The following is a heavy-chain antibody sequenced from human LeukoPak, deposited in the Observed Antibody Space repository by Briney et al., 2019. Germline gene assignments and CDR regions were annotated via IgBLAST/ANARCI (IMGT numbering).Heavy chain of an antibody. V-gene: IGHV4-59*01. Sequence: PSETLSLTCTVPGGSISSYYWSWIRQPPGKGLEWIGYIYYSGSTNYNPSLKSRVTITVDTSKNQFSLKLSSVTAADTAVYYCARVRGYSYGYLDYWGQGTLVTVSS. CDR3: ARVRGYSYGYLDY. CDR1: GGSISSYY. J-gene: IGHJ4*02. D-gene: IGHD5-18*01. CDR2: IYYSGST.